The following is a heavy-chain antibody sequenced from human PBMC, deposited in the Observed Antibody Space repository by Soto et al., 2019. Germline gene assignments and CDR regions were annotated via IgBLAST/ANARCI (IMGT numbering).Heavy chain of an antibody. Sequence: GETLRLSCTVSGGTISSGGKHWGRQPPDKGMGLESVVSYDESSKYYADSAKSRCTISTENSKNTLYLQMKSLRAEETTVDYYAKDAAYYDSSGYYYFDYWGQGPLVTVSS. J-gene: IGHJ4*02. V-gene: IGHV3-30*18. CDR1: GGTISSGG. CDR3: AKDAAYYDSSGYYYFDY. CDR2: VSYDESSK. D-gene: IGHD3-22*01.